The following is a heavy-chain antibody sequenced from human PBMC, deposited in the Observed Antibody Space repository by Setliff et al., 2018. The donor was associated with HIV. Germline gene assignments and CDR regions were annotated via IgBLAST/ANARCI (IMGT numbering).Heavy chain of an antibody. D-gene: IGHD3-10*01. J-gene: IGHJ6*03. Sequence: ASVKVSCKASGYTFTGYYIHWVRQAPGQGLEWMGWINPNRGGTNYAQKFQGRVTVTRDTSTSTVYMELNSLRPEDTAVYYCARGLRGVIKGRYYYMDVWGKGTTVTVSS. V-gene: IGHV1-2*02. CDR2: INPNRGGT. CDR3: ARGLRGVIKGRYYYMDV. CDR1: GYTFTGYY.